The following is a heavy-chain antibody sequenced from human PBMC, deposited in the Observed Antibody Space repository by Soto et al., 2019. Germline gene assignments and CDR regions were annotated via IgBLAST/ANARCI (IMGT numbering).Heavy chain of an antibody. CDR1: GFTFSSYS. J-gene: IGHJ6*02. CDR2: ISSSSSYI. D-gene: IGHD5-18*01. CDR3: ASRGGIDSYVYYYYGMDV. V-gene: IGHV3-21*01. Sequence: GGSLRLSCAASGFTFSSYSMNWVRQAPGKGLEWVSSISSSSSYIYYADSVKGRSTISRDNAKNSLYLQMNSLRAEDTAVYYCASRGGIDSYVYYYYGMDVWGQGATVTVSS.